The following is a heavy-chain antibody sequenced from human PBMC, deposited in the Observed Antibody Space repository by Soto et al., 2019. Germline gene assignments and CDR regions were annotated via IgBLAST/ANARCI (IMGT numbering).Heavy chain of an antibody. J-gene: IGHJ6*02. CDR2: ISGSGGST. V-gene: IGHV3-23*01. CDR3: AKAKDYDFWSGYKTPGYYYGMDV. Sequence: HPGGSLRLSCAASGFTFSSYAMSWVRQAPGKGLEWVSAISGSGGSTYYADSVKGRFTISRDNSKNTLYLQMNSLRAEDTAVYYCAKAKDYDFWSGYKTPGYYYGMDVWGQGTTVTVSS. D-gene: IGHD3-3*01. CDR1: GFTFSSYA.